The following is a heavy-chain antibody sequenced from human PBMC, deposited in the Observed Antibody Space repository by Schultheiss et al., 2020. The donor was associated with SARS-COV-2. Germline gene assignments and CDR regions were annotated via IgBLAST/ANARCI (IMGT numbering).Heavy chain of an antibody. CDR2: IYYSGST. CDR3: AKRCSGGSCLYYYGMDV. Sequence: GSLRLSCTVSGGSISSYYWSWIRQPPGKGLEWIGYIYYSGSTYYNPSLKSRVTISVDTSKNQFSLKLSSVTAADTAVYYCAKRCSGGSCLYYYGMDVWGQGITVTVSS. D-gene: IGHD2-15*01. J-gene: IGHJ6*02. V-gene: IGHV4-59*08. CDR1: GGSISSYY.